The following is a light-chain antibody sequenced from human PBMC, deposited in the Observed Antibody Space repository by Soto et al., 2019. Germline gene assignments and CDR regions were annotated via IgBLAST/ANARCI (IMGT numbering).Light chain of an antibody. Sequence: SALTQPAAVSGSPGQSITISCTGTRSDIGGYNYVSWYQQHPGKAPKLIIYEVTNRPSGVSHRFSGSKSGDTASLTISGLQAEDEADYYCSSYRSTSTYVFGTGTKVT. V-gene: IGLV2-14*01. CDR3: SSYRSTSTYV. CDR2: EVT. CDR1: RSDIGGYNY. J-gene: IGLJ1*01.